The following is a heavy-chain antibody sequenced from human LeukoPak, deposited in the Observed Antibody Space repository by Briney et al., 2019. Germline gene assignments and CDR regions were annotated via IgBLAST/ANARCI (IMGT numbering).Heavy chain of an antibody. D-gene: IGHD2-8*01. CDR1: GFTFSSYW. V-gene: IGHV3-74*01. CDR2: INSDGSST. J-gene: IGHJ4*02. CDR3: ARGLYYGLK. Sequence: PPGGSLRLSCAASGFTFSSYWMHWVRQAPGKGLVWVSCINSDGSSTSYADSVKGRFTISRDNARNTLYLQMNSLRAEDTAVYYCARGLYYGLKWGQGTLVTVSS.